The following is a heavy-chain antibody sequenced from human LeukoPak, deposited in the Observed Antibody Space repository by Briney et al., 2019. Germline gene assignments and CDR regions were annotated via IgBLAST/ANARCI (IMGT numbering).Heavy chain of an antibody. V-gene: IGHV3-33*01. D-gene: IGHD1-1*01. J-gene: IGHJ4*02. CDR3: ARERNWNYFDY. CDR2: IWYDGSNK. CDR1: GFTFSSYG. Sequence: GGSLRLSCAASGFTFSSYGMHWVRQAPGKGLEWVAVIWYDGSNKYYADSVKGRFTISRDNSKNTRYLQMNSLRAEDTAVYYCARERNWNYFDYWGQGTLVTVSS.